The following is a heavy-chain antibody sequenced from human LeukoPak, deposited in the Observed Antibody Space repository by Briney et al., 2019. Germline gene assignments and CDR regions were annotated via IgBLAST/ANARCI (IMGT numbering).Heavy chain of an antibody. Sequence: QPGRSLRLSCAASGFTFSSYAMHWVRQAPGKGLEWVAVISYDGSNKYYADSVKGRFTISRDNSKNTLYLQMNSLRAEDTAVYYCARGFRYYGSGIDYWGQGTLVTVSS. J-gene: IGHJ4*02. CDR1: GFTFSSYA. V-gene: IGHV3-30-3*01. CDR3: ARGFRYYGSGIDY. D-gene: IGHD3-10*01. CDR2: ISYDGSNK.